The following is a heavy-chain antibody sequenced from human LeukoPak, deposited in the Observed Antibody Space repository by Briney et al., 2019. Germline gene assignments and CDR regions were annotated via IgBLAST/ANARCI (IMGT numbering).Heavy chain of an antibody. CDR2: IWYDGSKK. V-gene: IGHV3-33*01. J-gene: IGHJ6*02. CDR1: GFTFSSYG. D-gene: IGHD3-16*01. CDR3: ARNQQLGGHSYYYYGMDV. Sequence: GRSLRLSCAASGFTFSSYGMHWVRQAPGKGLEWVAVIWYDGSKKYYADSVKGRFTISRDNSKNTLYLQMNSLRADDTAIYYCARNQQLGGHSYYYYGMDVWGQGTTVTVSS.